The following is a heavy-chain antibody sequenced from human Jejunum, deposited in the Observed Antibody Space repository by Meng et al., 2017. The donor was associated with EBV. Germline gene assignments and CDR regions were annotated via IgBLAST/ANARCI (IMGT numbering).Heavy chain of an antibody. J-gene: IGHJ4*02. CDR2: TNAETADP. Sequence: QVQRELSESELNEPGVSVTVTGHASGYTFTSYGMIWVRQGPGQGLEWMGWTNAETADPTYAHEFTVRFIFSLDTSVTTAYLQISSLKAEDTAIYYCAPSNTYYFAYWGQGTLVTVSS. V-gene: IGHV7-4-1*02. D-gene: IGHD3-3*02. CDR3: APSNTYYFAY. CDR1: GYTFTSYG.